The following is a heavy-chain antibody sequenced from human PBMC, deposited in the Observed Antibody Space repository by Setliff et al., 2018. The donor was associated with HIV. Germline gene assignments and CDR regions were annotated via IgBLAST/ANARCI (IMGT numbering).Heavy chain of an antibody. J-gene: IGHJ4*02. Sequence: SETLSLTCTVSGGSFTSRSYYWGWIRQPPGKGLEWIGSIFYSGITYYNPSLKSRVTISVDTSKNQFSLKLSSVTAADTAVYYCARRTGAGVFDYWGQGTLVTVSS. CDR1: GGSFTSRSYY. CDR2: IFYSGIT. V-gene: IGHV4-39*07. CDR3: ARRTGAGVFDY. D-gene: IGHD3-10*01.